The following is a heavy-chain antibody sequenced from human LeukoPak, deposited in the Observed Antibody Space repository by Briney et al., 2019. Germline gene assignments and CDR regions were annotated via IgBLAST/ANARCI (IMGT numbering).Heavy chain of an antibody. CDR3: ATSSVGTLDAFDT. V-gene: IGHV1-3*01. Sequence: ASVKVSCKASGYTFTSYAMHWVRQAPGQRLEWMGWINAGNGNTKYSQKFQGRVTMTRDTSTSTVYMELSSLRSEDTAVYYCATSSVGTLDAFDTWGQGTMVTVSS. D-gene: IGHD1-14*01. J-gene: IGHJ3*02. CDR1: GYTFTSYA. CDR2: INAGNGNT.